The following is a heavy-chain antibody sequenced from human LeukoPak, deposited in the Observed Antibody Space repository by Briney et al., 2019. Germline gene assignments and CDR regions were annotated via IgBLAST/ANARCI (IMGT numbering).Heavy chain of an antibody. V-gene: IGHV3-23*01. CDR3: AGKWPLDY. D-gene: IGHD5-12*01. J-gene: IGHJ4*02. Sequence: QPGGSLRLSCAASGFTFRSYAMSWVRQAPGKGLEWVSGISGSGGSTYYADSVKGRFTISRDNAKNTVYLQMNSLRAEDTAVYYCAGKWPLDYWGQGTLVTVSS. CDR2: ISGSGGST. CDR1: GFTFRSYA.